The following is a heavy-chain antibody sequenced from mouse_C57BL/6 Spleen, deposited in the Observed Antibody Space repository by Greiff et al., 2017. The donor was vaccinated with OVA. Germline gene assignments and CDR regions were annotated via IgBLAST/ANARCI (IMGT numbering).Heavy chain of an antibody. Sequence: QVQLQQPGAELVRPGSSVKLSCKASGYTFTSYWMHWVKQRPIQGLEWIGNIDPSDSETHYNQKFKGKATLTVDKSSSTAYMQLSSLTSEDSAVYYCARSGNMGYYAMDYWGQGTSVTVSS. J-gene: IGHJ4*01. CDR1: GYTFTSYW. CDR2: IDPSDSET. V-gene: IGHV1-52*01. D-gene: IGHD2-1*01. CDR3: ARSGNMGYYAMDY.